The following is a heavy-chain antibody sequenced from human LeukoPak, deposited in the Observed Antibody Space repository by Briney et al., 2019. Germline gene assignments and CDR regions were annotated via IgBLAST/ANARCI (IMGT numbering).Heavy chain of an antibody. D-gene: IGHD1-26*01. J-gene: IGHJ4*02. V-gene: IGHV3-73*01. CDR1: GFTFSGSA. CDR2: IRSKANSYAT. Sequence: WGSLRLSCAASGFTFSGSAMHRVRQASGKGLEWVGRIRSKANSYATAYAASVKGRFTISRDDSKNTAYLQMNSLKTEDTAVYYCTRQWKNPDEGSYGGYYFDYWGQGTLVTVSS. CDR3: TRQWKNPDEGSYGGYYFDY.